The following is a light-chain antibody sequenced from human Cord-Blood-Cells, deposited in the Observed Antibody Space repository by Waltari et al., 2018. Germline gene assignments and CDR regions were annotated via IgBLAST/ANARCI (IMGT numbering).Light chain of an antibody. CDR1: QSVSSSY. CDR2: GAS. Sequence: EIVLTQSPGTLSLSPGERATLACRASQSVSSSYLAGYQQKPGQAPRLLIYGASSRATGIPDRFSGSGSGTDFTLTISRLEPEDLAVYYCQQYGSSITFGQGTRLEIK. V-gene: IGKV3-20*01. CDR3: QQYGSSIT. J-gene: IGKJ5*01.